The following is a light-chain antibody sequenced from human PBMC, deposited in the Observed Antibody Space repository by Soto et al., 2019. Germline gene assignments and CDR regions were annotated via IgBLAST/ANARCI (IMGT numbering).Light chain of an antibody. J-gene: IGKJ1*01. CDR2: WAS. CDR3: QQYYSTPRT. CDR1: QSVLYSSNNKNY. V-gene: IGKV4-1*01. Sequence: DIVMTQSPDSLAVSLGERATINCKSSQSVLYSSNNKNYLAWYQQKPGQRPKLLIYWASTRESGVPDRFSGSGSGTDFTLTISSLQAEDVAVYYCQQYYSTPRTFGQGTKVEIK.